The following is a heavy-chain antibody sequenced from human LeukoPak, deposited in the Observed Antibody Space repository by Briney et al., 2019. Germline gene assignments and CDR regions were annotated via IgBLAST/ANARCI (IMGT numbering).Heavy chain of an antibody. CDR3: ARQLPTYSSSWYPNYYFDY. CDR2: IYTSGST. J-gene: IGHJ4*02. D-gene: IGHD6-13*01. CDR1: GGSLSSYY. Sequence: SETLSLTCTVSGGSLSSYYWSWIRQPAGKGLEWIGRIYTSGSTNYNPSLKSRVTMSVDTSKNQFSLKLSSVTAADTAVYYCARQLPTYSSSWYPNYYFDYWGQGTLVTVSS. V-gene: IGHV4-4*07.